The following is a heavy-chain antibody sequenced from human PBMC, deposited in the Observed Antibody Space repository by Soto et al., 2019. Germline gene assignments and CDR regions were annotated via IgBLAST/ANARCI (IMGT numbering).Heavy chain of an antibody. CDR1: GGTFSSYA. CDR3: ASPGNWSGYHITGY. D-gene: IGHD3-3*01. V-gene: IGHV1-69*06. J-gene: IGHJ4*02. Sequence: GASVKVSCKASGGTFSSYAISWVRQAPGQGLEWMGGIIPIFGTANYAQKFQGRVTITADKSTSTAYMELSSLRSEDTAVYYCASPGNWSGYHITGYWGQGTLVTVSS. CDR2: IIPIFGTA.